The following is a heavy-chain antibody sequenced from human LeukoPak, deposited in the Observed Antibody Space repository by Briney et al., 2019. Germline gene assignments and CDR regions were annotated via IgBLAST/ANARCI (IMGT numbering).Heavy chain of an antibody. CDR3: ARDAGDSSGYIDY. D-gene: IGHD3-22*01. V-gene: IGHV3-33*08. J-gene: IGHJ4*02. CDR1: RFIFSGYS. CDR2: IWYDGSNK. Sequence: GGSLRLSCAASRFIFSGYSMNWVRQAPGKGLEWVAVIWYDGSNKYYADSVKGRFTISRDNSKNTLYLQMNSLRAEDTAVYYCARDAGDSSGYIDYWGQGTLVTVSS.